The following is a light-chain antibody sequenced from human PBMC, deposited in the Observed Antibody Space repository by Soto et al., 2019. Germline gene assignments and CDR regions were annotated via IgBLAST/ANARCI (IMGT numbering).Light chain of an antibody. CDR1: QSISTY. J-gene: IGKJ1*01. CDR3: QQSYSSPWT. V-gene: IGKV1-39*01. Sequence: DIQMTQSPSSLSASVGDRVTITCRASQSISTYLNWYQQKPGKAPKLLMFAASYLQSGVPARFSGSGSGTDFTLTINGLQPEDFAAYYCQQSYSSPWTFGPGTKVDIK. CDR2: AAS.